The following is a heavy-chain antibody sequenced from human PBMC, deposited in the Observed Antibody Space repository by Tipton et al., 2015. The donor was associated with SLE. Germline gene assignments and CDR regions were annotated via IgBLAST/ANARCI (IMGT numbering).Heavy chain of an antibody. CDR2: IYTSGST. CDR3: ARGGATEEALDWLDP. Sequence: TLSLTCTVSGGSISSYYWSWIRQPAGKGLEWIGRIYTSGSTNYNPSLKSRVTMSVDTSQNQFSLKLGSVTAADTAVYYCARGGATEEALDWLDPWGQGTLVTVSS. D-gene: IGHD5-12*01. CDR1: GGSISSYY. J-gene: IGHJ5*02. V-gene: IGHV4-4*07.